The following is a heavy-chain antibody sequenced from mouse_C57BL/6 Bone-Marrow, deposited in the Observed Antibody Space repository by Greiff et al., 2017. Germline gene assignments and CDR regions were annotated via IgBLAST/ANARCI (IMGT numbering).Heavy chain of an antibody. J-gene: IGHJ2*01. CDR1: GYAFTNYL. Sequence: QVQLQQSGAELVRPGPSVKVSCKASGYAFTNYLIEWVKQRPGQGLEWIGVINPGSGGTNYNEKFKCKATLTADKSSSTAYIQLSSLTSEDSAVYFCARDYRGYFDYWGQGTTLTVSS. CDR3: ARDYRGYFDY. V-gene: IGHV1-54*01. D-gene: IGHD2-14*01. CDR2: INPGSGGT.